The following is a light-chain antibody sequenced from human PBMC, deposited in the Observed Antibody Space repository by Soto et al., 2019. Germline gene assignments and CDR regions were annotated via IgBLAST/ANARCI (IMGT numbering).Light chain of an antibody. CDR1: QSITNNY. V-gene: IGKV3-20*01. CDR2: GAS. J-gene: IGKJ5*01. Sequence: ETVLTQSPGTLSLSPGERATLSCRASQSITNNYLAWYQQKPGQAPRLLIYGASSRFTGIPARFSGSGSGTDFTLTISSLEPEDLAVYYCQQYRTSPITFGQGTRLEIK. CDR3: QQYRTSPIT.